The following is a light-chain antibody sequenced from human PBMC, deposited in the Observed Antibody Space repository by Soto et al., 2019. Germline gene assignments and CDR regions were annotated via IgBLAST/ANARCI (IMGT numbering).Light chain of an antibody. CDR2: EVS. V-gene: IGLV2-8*01. CDR3: SSGVV. J-gene: IGLJ2*01. Sequence: QSALTQPPCASGSPGQSVTISCTGTSSDVGGYNYVSWYQQHPGKAPKLMIYEVSKRPSGVPDRFSGSKSGNTASLTVSGLQAEDEADYYCSSGVVFGGGTKLTVL. CDR1: SSDVGGYNY.